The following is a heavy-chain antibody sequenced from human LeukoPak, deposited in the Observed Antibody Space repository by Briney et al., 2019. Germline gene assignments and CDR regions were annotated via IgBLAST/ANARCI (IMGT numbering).Heavy chain of an antibody. Sequence: PGGSLRLSCAASGFTFDDYGMSWVRQAPGHGLEWVSGINRNGGSTGYADSVKDRFTISRDNAKNSLYLQMNSLRAEDTALYYCVRGFRGGPFDYWGQGTLVTVSS. J-gene: IGHJ4*02. CDR2: INRNGGST. CDR3: VRGFRGGPFDY. D-gene: IGHD3-10*01. CDR1: GFTFDDYG. V-gene: IGHV3-20*04.